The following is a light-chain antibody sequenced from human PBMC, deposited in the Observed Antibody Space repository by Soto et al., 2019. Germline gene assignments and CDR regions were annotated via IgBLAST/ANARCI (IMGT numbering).Light chain of an antibody. CDR3: QQYNSIPLT. J-gene: IGKJ4*01. CDR2: KAS. Sequence: DIQMTQSPSTLSASVGDRVTITCRASQTISSWLAWYHHKPGKAPKLLIYKASTLESGVPSRFSGSGSGTEFTLTISSLQPDDFATYYCQQYNSIPLTFGGGTKVEIK. V-gene: IGKV1-5*03. CDR1: QTISSW.